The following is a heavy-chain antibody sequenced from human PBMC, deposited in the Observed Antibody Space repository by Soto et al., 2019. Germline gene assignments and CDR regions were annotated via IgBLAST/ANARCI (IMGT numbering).Heavy chain of an antibody. CDR1: GFTFSSYA. Sequence: EVQLLESGGGLVQPGGSLRLSCAASGFTFSSYAMSWVRQAPGKGLEWVSAISGSGGSTYYADSVKGRFTISRDNSKNTLYLQMNSLRAEDTAVYYCAKDRGYSSGWNVYYFDYWGQGTLVTVSS. V-gene: IGHV3-23*01. J-gene: IGHJ4*02. D-gene: IGHD6-19*01. CDR2: ISGSGGST. CDR3: AKDRGYSSGWNVYYFDY.